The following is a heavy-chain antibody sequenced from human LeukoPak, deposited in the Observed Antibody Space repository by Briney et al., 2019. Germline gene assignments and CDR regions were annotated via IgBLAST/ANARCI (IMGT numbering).Heavy chain of an antibody. CDR1: GGSFRDYY. Sequence: SETLSLTCAVYGGSFRDYYWSWIRQPPGKGLEWIGEINHSGSTNYNPSLKSRVTISVDTSKNQFSLKLSSVTAADTAVYYCAREVSYYYYYGMDVWGQGTTVTVSS. CDR3: AREVSYYYYYGMDV. J-gene: IGHJ6*02. V-gene: IGHV4-34*01. CDR2: INHSGST.